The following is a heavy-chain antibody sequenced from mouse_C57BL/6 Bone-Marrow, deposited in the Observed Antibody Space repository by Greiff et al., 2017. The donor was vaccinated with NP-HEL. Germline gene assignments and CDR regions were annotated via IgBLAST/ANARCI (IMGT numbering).Heavy chain of an antibody. J-gene: IGHJ2*01. D-gene: IGHD2-1*01. CDR1: GYSFTSYY. CDR3: ARGPLYGNYDY. CDR2: IYPGSGNT. Sequence: VQLQQSGPELVKPGASVKISCKASGYSFTSYYIHWVKQRPGQGLEWIGWIYPGSGNTKYNEKFKGKATLTADTSSSTAYMQLSSLTSEDSAVYYCARGPLYGNYDYWGQGTTLTVSS. V-gene: IGHV1-66*01.